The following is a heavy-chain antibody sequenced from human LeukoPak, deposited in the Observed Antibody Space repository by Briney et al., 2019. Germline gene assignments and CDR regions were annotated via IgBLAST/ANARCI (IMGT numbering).Heavy chain of an antibody. V-gene: IGHV3-11*01. J-gene: IGHJ4*02. D-gene: IGHD3-10*01. CDR2: ISTSGSSR. CDR1: GITFSDYY. CDR3: AREGRWLGETPAYY. Sequence: PGGSLRLSCAASGITFSDYYMSWIRQAPGKGLEWLSYISTSGSSRYYADSVKGRFTVSRDNAKNSLYLQMNSLRAEDTAVYYCAREGRWLGETPAYYWGQGALVTVSS.